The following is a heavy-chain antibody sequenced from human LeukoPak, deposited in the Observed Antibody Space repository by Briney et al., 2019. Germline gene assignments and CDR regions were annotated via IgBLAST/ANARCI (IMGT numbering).Heavy chain of an antibody. D-gene: IGHD2-2*01. CDR1: GFTFSSYA. Sequence: GRSLRLSCAASGFTFSSYAMHWVRQAPGKGLEWVAVISYDGSNKYYADSVKGRFTISRDNSKNTLCLQMNSLRAEDTAVYYCARVGGRTRYQQYYYYGMDVWGQGTTVTVSS. J-gene: IGHJ6*02. CDR2: ISYDGSNK. V-gene: IGHV3-30-3*01. CDR3: ARVGGRTRYQQYYYYGMDV.